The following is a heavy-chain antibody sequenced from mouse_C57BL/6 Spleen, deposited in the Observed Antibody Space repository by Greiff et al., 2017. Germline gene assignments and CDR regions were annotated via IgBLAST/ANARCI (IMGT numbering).Heavy chain of an antibody. Sequence: VQLQQSGAELVKPGASVKLSCKASGYTFTSYWMHWVKQRPGQGLEWIGMIHPNSGSTNYNEKFKSKATLTVDKSSSTAYMQLSSLTSEDSAVYYCARSTMVTTYFDYWGQGTTLTVSS. J-gene: IGHJ2*01. V-gene: IGHV1-64*01. CDR2: IHPNSGST. CDR3: ARSTMVTTYFDY. CDR1: GYTFTSYW. D-gene: IGHD2-2*01.